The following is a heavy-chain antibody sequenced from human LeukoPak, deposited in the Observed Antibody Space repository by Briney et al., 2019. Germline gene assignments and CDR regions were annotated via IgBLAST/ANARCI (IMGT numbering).Heavy chain of an antibody. J-gene: IGHJ5*02. D-gene: IGHD2-2*01. V-gene: IGHV4-39*01. CDR3: ARHPRGDYCSSTSCYYPSWFDP. CDR2: IYYSGST. CDR1: GGSISSSSYY. Sequence: KPSETLSLTCTVSGGSISSSSYYWGWIRQPPGKGLEWIGSIYYSGSTYYNPSLKSRVTISVDTSKNQFSLKLSSVTAADTAVYYCARHPRGDYCSSTSCYYPSWFDPWGQGTLATVSS.